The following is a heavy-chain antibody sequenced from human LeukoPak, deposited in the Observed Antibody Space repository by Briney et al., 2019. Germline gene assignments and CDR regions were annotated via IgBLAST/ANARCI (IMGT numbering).Heavy chain of an antibody. CDR3: AKDRWTEVDAFDI. V-gene: IGHV3-23*01. CDR2: ISGSGGST. D-gene: IGHD1-1*01. Sequence: QSGGSLRLSCAASRFTFSSYSMNWVRQAPGKGLEWVSAISGSGGSTYYADSVKGRFTISRDNSKNTLYLQMNSLRAEDTAVYYCAKDRWTEVDAFDIWGQGTMVTVSS. J-gene: IGHJ3*02. CDR1: RFTFSSYS.